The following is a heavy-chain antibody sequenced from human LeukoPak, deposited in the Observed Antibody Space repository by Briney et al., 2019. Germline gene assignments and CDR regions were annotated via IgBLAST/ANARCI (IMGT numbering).Heavy chain of an antibody. CDR2: INPNSGGT. CDR3: ARSYCGGDCPMIDFDY. V-gene: IGHV1-2*04. CDR1: GYTFTSYG. J-gene: IGHJ4*02. Sequence: ASVKVSCKASGYTFTSYGISWVRQAPGQGLEWMGWINPNSGGTNYAQKFQGWVTMTRDTSISTAYMELSRLRSDDTAVYYCARSYCGGDCPMIDFDYWGQGTLVTVSS. D-gene: IGHD2-21*02.